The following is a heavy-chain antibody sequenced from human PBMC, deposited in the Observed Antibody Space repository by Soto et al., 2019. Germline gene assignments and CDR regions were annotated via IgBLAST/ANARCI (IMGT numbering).Heavy chain of an antibody. V-gene: IGHV3-21*01. CDR2: ISSSSSYI. J-gene: IGHJ6*02. CDR3: ARVASSSWYGDYYGMDV. D-gene: IGHD6-13*01. CDR1: GFTFSSYS. Sequence: WSLRLSCAASGFTFSSYSMNWVRQAPGKGLEWVSSISSSSSYIYYADSVKGRFTISRDNVKNSLYLQMNSLRAEDTAVYYCARVASSSWYGDYYGMDVWGQGTTVTVSS.